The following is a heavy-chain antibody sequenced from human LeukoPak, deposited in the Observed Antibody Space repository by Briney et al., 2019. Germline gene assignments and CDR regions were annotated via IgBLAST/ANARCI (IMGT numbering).Heavy chain of an antibody. J-gene: IGHJ4*02. CDR1: GFTFSSYA. V-gene: IGHV3-30*14. CDR2: ISYDGSNK. D-gene: IGHD3-10*01. Sequence: GRSLRLSCAASGFTFSSYAMHWVRQAPGKGLEWVAVISYDGSNKYYADSVKGRFTISRDNSKNTVYFQMNSLRAEDTALYYCGRHAYGGSPPLSWGQGTLVTVSS. CDR3: GRHAYGGSPPLS.